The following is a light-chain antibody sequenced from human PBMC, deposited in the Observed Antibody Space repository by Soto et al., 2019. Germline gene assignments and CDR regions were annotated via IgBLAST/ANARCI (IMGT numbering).Light chain of an antibody. CDR1: QSVSSY. CDR3: QQRSNWPPWLT. CDR2: DAS. Sequence: DIVLTQSPATLSLSPGEIATLSCRASQSVSSYLAWYQQKPGQAPRLLIYDASNMATGIPARFSGSESGTDFTLTISSLGAKEFAVYCGQQRSNWPPWLTFGGETKVHIK. V-gene: IGKV3-11*01. J-gene: IGKJ4*01.